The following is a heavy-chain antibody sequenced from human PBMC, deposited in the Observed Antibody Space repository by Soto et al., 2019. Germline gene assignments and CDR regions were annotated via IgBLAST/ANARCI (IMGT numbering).Heavy chain of an antibody. CDR2: IWYDGSNK. Sequence: QVQLVESGGGVVQPGRSLRLSCAASGFTFSSYGMHWVRQAPGKGLEWVAVIWYDGSNKYYADSVKGRFTISRDNSKNTLYLQMNSLRAEDTAVYYCARDKAVFEYYFDYWGQGTLVTVSS. D-gene: IGHD6-19*01. CDR3: ARDKAVFEYYFDY. CDR1: GFTFSSYG. J-gene: IGHJ4*02. V-gene: IGHV3-33*01.